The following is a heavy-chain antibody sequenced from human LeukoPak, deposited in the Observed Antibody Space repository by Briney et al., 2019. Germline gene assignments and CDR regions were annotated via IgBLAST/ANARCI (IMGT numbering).Heavy chain of an antibody. J-gene: IGHJ4*02. CDR2: IYYSGST. CDR3: ARHDVTIFGVVSATHFDY. V-gene: IGHV4-39*01. D-gene: IGHD3-3*01. Sequence: SETPSLTCTASGGSISSSSYYWGWIRQPPGKGLEWIGSIYYSGSTYYNPSLKSRVTISVDTSKNQFSLKLNSVTAADTAVYYCARHDVTIFGVVSATHFDYWGQGTLVTVSS. CDR1: GGSISSSSYY.